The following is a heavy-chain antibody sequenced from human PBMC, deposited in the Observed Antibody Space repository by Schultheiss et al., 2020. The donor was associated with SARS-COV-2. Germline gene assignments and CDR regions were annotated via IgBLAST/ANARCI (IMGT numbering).Heavy chain of an antibody. Sequence: SETLSLTCTVSGGSISSSSYYWGWIRQPAGKGLEWIGYIYYSGSTYYNPSLKSLVTISVDTSKNQFSLKLSSVTAADTAVYYCARASSGSYRDDAFDIWGQGTMVTVSS. V-gene: IGHV4-31*01. D-gene: IGHD1-26*01. CDR2: IYYSGST. J-gene: IGHJ3*02. CDR1: GGSISSSSYY. CDR3: ARASSGSYRDDAFDI.